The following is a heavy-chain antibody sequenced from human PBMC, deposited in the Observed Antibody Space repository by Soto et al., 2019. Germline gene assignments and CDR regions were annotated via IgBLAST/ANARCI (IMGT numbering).Heavy chain of an antibody. J-gene: IGHJ6*03. CDR2: TYYRSKWYN. Sequence: SQTLSLTCAISGDSVSSNSAAWNWIRPSPSRGLEWLGRTYYRSKWYNDYAVSVKSRITINPDTSKNQFSLQLNSVTPEDTAVYYCARDHKIVVVVAATHRGSHYYYYMDVWGKGTTVTVSS. CDR3: ARDHKIVVVVAATHRGSHYYYYMDV. D-gene: IGHD2-15*01. CDR1: GDSVSSNSAA. V-gene: IGHV6-1*01.